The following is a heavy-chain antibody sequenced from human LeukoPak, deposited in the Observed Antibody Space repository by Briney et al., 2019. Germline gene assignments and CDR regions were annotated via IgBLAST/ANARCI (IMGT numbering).Heavy chain of an antibody. CDR3: ARVVVVPAAYIDY. CDR1: GGSISSSNW. D-gene: IGHD2-2*01. J-gene: IGHJ4*02. CDR2: INHSGST. Sequence: SETLSLTCAVSGGSISSSNWWSWVRQPPGKGLEWIGEINHSGSTNYNPSLKSRVTISVDTSKNQFSLKLSSVTAADTAVYYCARVVVVPAAYIDYWGQGTLVTVSS. V-gene: IGHV4-4*02.